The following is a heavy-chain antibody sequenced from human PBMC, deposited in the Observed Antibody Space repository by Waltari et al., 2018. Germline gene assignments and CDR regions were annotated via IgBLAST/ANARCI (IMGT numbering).Heavy chain of an antibody. V-gene: IGHV1-2*06. CDR2: INPNGGGT. CDR1: GYTFTGYF. J-gene: IGHJ4*02. CDR3: ARDPGQGRDGYNWVNDY. Sequence: QVQLVQSGAEVKKPGASVKVSCKASGYTFTGYFMHWVRQAPGQGLEWMGRINPNGGGTNCAQKFQGRITMTRDTSISTAYMELTRLKSDDTAVYYCARDPGQGRDGYNWVNDYWGQGTLVTVSS. D-gene: IGHD5-12*01.